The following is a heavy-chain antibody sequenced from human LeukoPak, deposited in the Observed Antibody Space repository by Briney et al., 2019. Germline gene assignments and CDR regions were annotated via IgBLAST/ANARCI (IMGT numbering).Heavy chain of an antibody. V-gene: IGHV4-38-2*02. CDR2: IYHSGST. D-gene: IGHD3-16*01. CDR1: GYSISSGYY. J-gene: IGHJ3*02. Sequence: SETLSLTCTVSGYSISSGYYWGWIRQPPGKGLEWIESIYHSGSTYYNPSFKSRVTISVDTSKNQFSLKLSSVTAADTAVYYCARAYGPGAFDIWGQGTMVTVSS. CDR3: ARAYGPGAFDI.